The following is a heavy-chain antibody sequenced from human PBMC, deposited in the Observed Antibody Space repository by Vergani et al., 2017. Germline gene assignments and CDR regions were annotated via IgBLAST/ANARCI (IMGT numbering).Heavy chain of an antibody. V-gene: IGHV3-74*03. Sequence: DVHLAESGGGFFQPGGSLRLSCSASGFSFNSYWTHWVRQVPGKGLLWVSRIKSDGSITAYADSVKGRFTIYRDNAQNTLYLQMNSLRVEDTGVYYCARARCIEACYMSNWLDSWGQGTLVTVSS. D-gene: IGHD3-16*02. CDR1: GFSFNSYW. CDR3: ARARCIEACYMSNWLDS. J-gene: IGHJ5*01. CDR2: IKSDGSIT.